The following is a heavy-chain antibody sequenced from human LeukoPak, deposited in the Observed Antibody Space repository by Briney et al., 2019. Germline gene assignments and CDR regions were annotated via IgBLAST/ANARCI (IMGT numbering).Heavy chain of an antibody. V-gene: IGHV3-23*01. D-gene: IGHD4-17*01. J-gene: IGHJ4*02. CDR3: ARYAPPTTVVTRFFDY. CDR1: GFTFSSHA. Sequence: GGSLRLSCAASGFTFSSHAMTWVRQAPGKGLEWVSVIGYGGGDIQYAGSVKGRFTISRDNSKNTLYLQMNSLRAEDTAVYYCARYAPPTTVVTRFFDYWGQGTLVTVSS. CDR2: IGYGGGDI.